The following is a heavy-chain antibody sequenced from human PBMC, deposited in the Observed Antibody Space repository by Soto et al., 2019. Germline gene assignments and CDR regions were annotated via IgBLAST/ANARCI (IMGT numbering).Heavy chain of an antibody. D-gene: IGHD5-12*01. CDR1: GFTFSNAW. J-gene: IGHJ1*01. CDR3: VDLRRGYEYFQH. V-gene: IGHV3-15*07. Sequence: GSLRLSCAASGFTFSNAWMNWVRQAPGKGLEWVGRIKSKTDGGTTDYAAPVKGRFTISRDDSKNTLYLQMNSLKTEDTAVYYCVDLRRGYEYFQHWGQGTLVTVSS. CDR2: IKSKTDGGTT.